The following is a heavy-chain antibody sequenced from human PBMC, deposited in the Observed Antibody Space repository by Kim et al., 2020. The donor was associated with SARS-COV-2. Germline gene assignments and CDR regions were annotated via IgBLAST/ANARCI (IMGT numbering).Heavy chain of an antibody. V-gene: IGHV4-39*01. CDR3: ARRRGYASGRYPLDY. J-gene: IGHJ4*02. D-gene: IGHD6-19*01. Sequence: NPTLHSRITMSVDTSKTQFSLKLCSVTAADTAVYYCARRRGYASGRYPLDYWGQVTLVTVSS.